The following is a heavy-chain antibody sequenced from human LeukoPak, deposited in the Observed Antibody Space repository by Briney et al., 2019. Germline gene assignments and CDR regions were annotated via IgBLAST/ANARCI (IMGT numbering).Heavy chain of an antibody. CDR1: GGTFSSYA. D-gene: IGHD3-16*01. CDR3: ARDLDFGALGEDYGMDV. J-gene: IGHJ6*02. V-gene: IGHV1-69*05. Sequence: ASVKVSCKASGGTFSSYAISWVRQPPGQGLEWMGGFIPIFGTANYAQKFQGRVTITTDESTSTAYMELSSLRSEDTAVYYCARDLDFGALGEDYGMDVWGQGTTVTVSS. CDR2: FIPIFGTA.